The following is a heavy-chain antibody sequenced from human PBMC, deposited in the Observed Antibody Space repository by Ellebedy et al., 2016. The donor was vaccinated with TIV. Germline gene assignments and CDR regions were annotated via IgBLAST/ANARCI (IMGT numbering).Heavy chain of an antibody. D-gene: IGHD6-19*01. V-gene: IGHV1-2*02. Sequence: AASVKVFCKASGYTFTGYYLHWVRQAPGQGLEWLGWIKPNSGDTNYAQKFQGRVTLTRDTSVSTAYMELSRLTSDDTAVYYCAKDFVGWLTYYYYFGVDDWGQGATVTVSS. J-gene: IGHJ6*02. CDR3: AKDFVGWLTYYYYFGVDD. CDR2: IKPNSGDT. CDR1: GYTFTGYY.